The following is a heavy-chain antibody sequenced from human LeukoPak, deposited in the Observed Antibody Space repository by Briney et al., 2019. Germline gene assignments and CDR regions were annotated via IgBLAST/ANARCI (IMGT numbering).Heavy chain of an antibody. J-gene: IGHJ4*02. CDR3: ARIFIRNGYSSYFDC. Sequence: SETLSLTCTASGFSISSGHYWGWVRQPPGAGLEWIGSVYQSGTTYYNPSLESRVTTSVDMSKNQFSLRLRPVTAADTAVYYCARIFIRNGYSSYFDCWGQGTLVTVSS. CDR1: GFSISSGHY. CDR2: VYQSGTT. V-gene: IGHV4-38-2*02. D-gene: IGHD5-18*01.